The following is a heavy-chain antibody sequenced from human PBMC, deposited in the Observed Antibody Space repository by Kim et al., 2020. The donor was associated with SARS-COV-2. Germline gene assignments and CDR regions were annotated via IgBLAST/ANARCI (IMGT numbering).Heavy chain of an antibody. V-gene: IGHV3-30*02. D-gene: IGHD6-19*01. CDR3: AKGDSSGWVPRY. J-gene: IGHJ4*02. Sequence: YYADSVKGRYTIARDNSKNTLYLQMNSLRAEDTAVYYCAKGDSSGWVPRYWGQGTLVTVSS.